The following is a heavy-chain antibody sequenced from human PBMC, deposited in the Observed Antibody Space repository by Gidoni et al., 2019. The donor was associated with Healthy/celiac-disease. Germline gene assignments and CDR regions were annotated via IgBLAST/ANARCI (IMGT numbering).Heavy chain of an antibody. D-gene: IGHD4-17*01. V-gene: IGHV3-21*01. CDR3: ARDHTMITVTPIDY. Sequence: EVQLVESVGGLVKPVGSLILSCAASGFTFSSYSMNWVRQAPGKGLEWVSSISSSSSYIYYADSVKGRFTISRANAKNSLYLQMNSLRDEDTAVYYCARDHTMITVTPIDYWGQGTMVTVSS. CDR2: ISSSSSYI. CDR1: GFTFSSYS. J-gene: IGHJ4*02.